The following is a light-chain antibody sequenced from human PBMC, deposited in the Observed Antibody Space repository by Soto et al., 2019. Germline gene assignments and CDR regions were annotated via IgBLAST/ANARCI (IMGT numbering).Light chain of an antibody. V-gene: IGLV3-21*01. Sequence: SYELTQPPSVSVAPGETARISCGGNTIGSKGVHWYQQKPGQAPVLVIYSDTDLPPVIPERFSGSNSANMATLTISRVEAGDEADYYCQVWDSGSAHVLFGGGTKVTVL. J-gene: IGLJ2*01. CDR1: TIGSKG. CDR3: QVWDSGSAHVL. CDR2: SDT.